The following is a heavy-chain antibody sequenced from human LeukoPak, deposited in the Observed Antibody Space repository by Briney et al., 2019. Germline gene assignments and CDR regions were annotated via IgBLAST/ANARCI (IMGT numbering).Heavy chain of an antibody. D-gene: IGHD2-21*01. CDR3: ARDSSSFANYYYYYMDV. CDR2: IYYSGST. CDR1: GGSISSSSYY. J-gene: IGHJ6*03. V-gene: IGHV4-39*07. Sequence: SETLSLTCTVSGGSISSSSYYWGWIRQPPGTGLEWIGSIYYSGSTYYNPSLKSRVTISVDTSKNQFSLKLSSVTATDTAVYYCARDSSSFANYYYYYMDVWGKGTTVTVSS.